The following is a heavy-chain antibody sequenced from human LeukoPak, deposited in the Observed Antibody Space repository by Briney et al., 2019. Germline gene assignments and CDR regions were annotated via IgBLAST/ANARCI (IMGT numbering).Heavy chain of an antibody. J-gene: IGHJ4*02. CDR1: GHTFIGYN. Sequence: ASVKVSCKASGHTFIGYNMHWVRQAPGQGLEWMGWINPNFGGTDYAQRFQGRVTMTRDTSISTAYMELSRLRSDDTAVYYCARGRGDYWGQGTLVTVSS. CDR3: ARGRGDY. CDR2: INPNFGGT. V-gene: IGHV1-2*02. D-gene: IGHD3-16*01.